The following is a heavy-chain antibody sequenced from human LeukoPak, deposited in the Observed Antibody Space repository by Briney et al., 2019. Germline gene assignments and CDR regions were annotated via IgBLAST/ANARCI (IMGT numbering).Heavy chain of an antibody. CDR1: GGSFSGYY. J-gene: IGHJ6*02. CDR3: ARDSRLLWSGESYYGMDV. D-gene: IGHD3-10*01. V-gene: IGHV4-34*01. CDR2: INHSGST. Sequence: SETLSLTCAVYGGSFSGYYWSWIRQPPGKGLEWIGEINHSGSTNYNPSLKSRVTISVDTSKNQFSLKLSSVTAADTAVYYCARDSRLLWSGESYYGMDVWGQGTTVTVSS.